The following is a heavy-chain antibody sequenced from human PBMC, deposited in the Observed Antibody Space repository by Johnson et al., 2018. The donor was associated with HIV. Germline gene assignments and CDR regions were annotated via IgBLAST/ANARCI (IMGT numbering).Heavy chain of an antibody. CDR1: GFTFTNAW. CDR2: IYRGGNT. D-gene: IGHD6-13*01. Sequence: VQLVESGGGLVKPGGSLRLSCAASGFTFTNAWMTWVRQAPGKGLEWVSVIYRGGNTYYADSVKGRFTISRDNSKNTLYLQMNSLRAEDTAVYYCARDLGNPKPSKYSSSWFAFDIWGQGTMVTVSS. V-gene: IGHV3-66*01. CDR3: ARDLGNPKPSKYSSSWFAFDI. J-gene: IGHJ3*02.